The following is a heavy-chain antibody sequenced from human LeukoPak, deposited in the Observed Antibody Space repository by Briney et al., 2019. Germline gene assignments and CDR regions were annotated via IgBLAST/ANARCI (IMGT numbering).Heavy chain of an antibody. J-gene: IGHJ4*02. CDR1: GGTFSSYA. V-gene: IGHV1-69*05. Sequence: SVKVSCKASGGTFSSYAISWVRQAPGQGLEWMGGIIPIFGTANYAQKFQGRVTITTDESTSTAYMELSSLRSEDTAVYYCARGELYDFWSGREFDYWGQGTLVTVSS. CDR3: ARGELYDFWSGREFDY. CDR2: IIPIFGTA. D-gene: IGHD3-3*01.